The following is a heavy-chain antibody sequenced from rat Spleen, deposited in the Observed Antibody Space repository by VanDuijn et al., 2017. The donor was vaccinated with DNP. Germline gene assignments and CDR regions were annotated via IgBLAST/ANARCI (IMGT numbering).Heavy chain of an antibody. D-gene: IGHD3-8*01. CDR2: IIYDGSFT. J-gene: IGHJ2*01. CDR1: GFTFNDHY. Sequence: EVQVVESGGGLVQTGRSLKLSCEASGFTFNDHYMAWVRQSPTKGLEWVATIIYDGSFTYYRDSVKGRFTISRDNAKSTLYLQMDSLRSEDTATYYCATPVPARYWGQGVMVTVSS. V-gene: IGHV5S10*01. CDR3: ATPVPARY.